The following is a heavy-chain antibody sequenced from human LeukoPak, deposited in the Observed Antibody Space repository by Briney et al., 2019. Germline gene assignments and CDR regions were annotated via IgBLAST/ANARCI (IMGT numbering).Heavy chain of an antibody. V-gene: IGHV6-1*01. CDR3: ARGCYSSSDY. Sequence: SQTLSLTCAISGDSLSNNNVAWNWIRQSPSRGLEWLGRTYYRSKWNTDYAVSVKSRITINSDTSKNQFSLQPNSVTPEDTAVYYCARGCYSSSDYWDQGTLVTVSS. J-gene: IGHJ4*02. CDR1: GDSLSNNNVA. D-gene: IGHD6-13*01. CDR2: TYYRSKWNT.